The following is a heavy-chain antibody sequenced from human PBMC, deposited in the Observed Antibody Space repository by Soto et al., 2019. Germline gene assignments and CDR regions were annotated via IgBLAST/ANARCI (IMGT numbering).Heavy chain of an antibody. V-gene: IGHV1-18*01. CDR1: GYTFTSYG. D-gene: IGHD3-22*01. J-gene: IGHJ4*02. Sequence: GGLVKVSCKASGYTFTSYGISWVRQAPGQGLEWMGWISAYNGNTNCAQKLQGRVTMTTDTSTSTAYMELRSLRSDDTAVYYCARVFSYYYDSSGYSDYWGQGTLVTVSS. CDR3: ARVFSYYYDSSGYSDY. CDR2: ISAYNGNT.